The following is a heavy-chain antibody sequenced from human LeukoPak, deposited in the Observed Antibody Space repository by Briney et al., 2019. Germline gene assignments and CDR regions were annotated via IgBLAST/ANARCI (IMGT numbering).Heavy chain of an antibody. V-gene: IGHV3-30*02. CDR1: GFTFSSYG. J-gene: IGHJ4*02. Sequence: GGSLRLSCAASGFTFSSYGMHWVRQAPGKGLEWVAFIRYDGSNKYYADSVKGRFTISRDNSKNTLYLQMNSLRAEDTAVYYCAKDEGGYYDSSGYPAFPDYWGQGTLVTVSS. D-gene: IGHD3-22*01. CDR3: AKDEGGYYDSSGYPAFPDY. CDR2: IRYDGSNK.